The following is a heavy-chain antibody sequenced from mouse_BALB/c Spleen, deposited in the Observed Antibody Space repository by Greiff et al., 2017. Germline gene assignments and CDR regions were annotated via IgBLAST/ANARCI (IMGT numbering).Heavy chain of an antibody. CDR3: ATYGNPYAMDY. Sequence: QVQLQQSGPGLVQPSQSLSITCTVSGFSLTSYGVHWVRQSPGKGLEWLGVIWSGGSTDYNAAFISRLSISKDNSKSQVFFKMNSLQANDTAIYYCATYGNPYAMDYWGQGTSVTVSS. J-gene: IGHJ4*01. CDR2: IWSGGST. V-gene: IGHV2-2*02. D-gene: IGHD2-1*01. CDR1: GFSLTSYG.